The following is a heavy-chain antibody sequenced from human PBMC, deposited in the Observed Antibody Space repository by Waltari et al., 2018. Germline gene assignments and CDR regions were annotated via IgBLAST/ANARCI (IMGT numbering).Heavy chain of an antibody. CDR2: IFYTGNT. J-gene: IGHJ5*02. Sequence: VLLEESGPGLVKPSDTLSLTCTVSCGSISGFYCTLIRQPPGKGLEYIGYIFYTGNTNYNPSLKSRVIISVDTSRNQFSLKMRSLTAADTAVYYCARLGGDRFGSLRHCGPASCTTWIDPWGRGTLVTVSS. CDR3: ARLGGDRFGSLRHCGPASCTTWIDP. V-gene: IGHV4-59*01. D-gene: IGHD2-2*01. CDR1: CGSISGFY.